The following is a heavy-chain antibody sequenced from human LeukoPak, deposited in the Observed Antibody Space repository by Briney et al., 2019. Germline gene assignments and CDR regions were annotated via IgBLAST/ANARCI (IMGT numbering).Heavy chain of an antibody. CDR2: INPNSGGT. J-gene: IGHJ5*02. CDR1: GYTFTGYY. V-gene: IGHV1-2*02. D-gene: IGHD3-10*01. Sequence: ASVKVSCKASGYTFTGYYMHWVRQAPGQGLEWMGWINPNSGGTNYAQKFQGRVTMTRDTSISTAYMELSRLRSDDTAVYYCARSYRAYGSGSYGWFDPWGQGTLVTVSS. CDR3: ARSYRAYGSGSYGWFDP.